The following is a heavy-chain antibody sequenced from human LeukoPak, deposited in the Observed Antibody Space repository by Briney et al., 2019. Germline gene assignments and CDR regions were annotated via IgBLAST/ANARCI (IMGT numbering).Heavy chain of an antibody. D-gene: IGHD5-24*01. CDR2: ISSSGNNA. CDR3: AKDIQLST. V-gene: IGHV3-23*01. CDR1: GFTFRDAA. J-gene: IGHJ3*01. Sequence: GGSLRLSCTVSGFTFRDAAMTWVRQAPGKGLEWVSLISSSGNNAYYADSVKGRFAISRDNSKNTLSLQMNSLRVEDTAIYYCAKDIQLSTWGLGTMVTVSS.